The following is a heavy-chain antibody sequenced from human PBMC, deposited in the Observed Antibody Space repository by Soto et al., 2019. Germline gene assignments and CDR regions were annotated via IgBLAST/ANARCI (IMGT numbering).Heavy chain of an antibody. D-gene: IGHD1-1*01. V-gene: IGHV1-69*01. Sequence: HVQLVQSGAEVKKPGSSVKVSCKASGGTFSSYAISWVRQAPGQGLEWMGWIIPIFGTATYAQKFQGRVTITAEESTSTAYMELISLRSEDTAVEYWACGNTGTTVWYGMDVWGQGTTVTVSS. J-gene: IGHJ6*02. CDR1: GGTFSSYA. CDR3: ACGNTGTTVWYGMDV. CDR2: IIPIFGTA.